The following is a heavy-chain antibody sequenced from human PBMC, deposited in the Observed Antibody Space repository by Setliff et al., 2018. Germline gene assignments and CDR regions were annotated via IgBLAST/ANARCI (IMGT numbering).Heavy chain of an antibody. Sequence: GESLKISCAASGLTFSNFWMAWVRQAPGKGLEWVANINQDGSEKTDVDSVKGRFTISRDNAKNSLYLQMDSLRADDTAVYYCARDRGVTATYWGQGTLVTVSS. CDR2: INQDGSEK. CDR3: ARDRGVTATY. J-gene: IGHJ4*02. D-gene: IGHD1-20*01. V-gene: IGHV3-7*01. CDR1: GLTFSNFW.